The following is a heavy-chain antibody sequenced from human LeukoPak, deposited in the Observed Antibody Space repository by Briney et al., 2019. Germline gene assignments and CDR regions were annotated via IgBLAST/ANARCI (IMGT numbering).Heavy chain of an antibody. J-gene: IGHJ4*02. Sequence: GGSLRLSCEASGFTFSSYWMHWVRQAPGKGLVWVSRINTDGTRTNYAASVKGRFTISRDNSKNTLYLQMNSLRAEDTAVYYCARELGEYYYDSSGDFDYWGQGTLVTVSS. CDR3: ARELGEYYYDSSGDFDY. CDR2: INTDGTRT. V-gene: IGHV3-74*01. CDR1: GFTFSSYW. D-gene: IGHD3-22*01.